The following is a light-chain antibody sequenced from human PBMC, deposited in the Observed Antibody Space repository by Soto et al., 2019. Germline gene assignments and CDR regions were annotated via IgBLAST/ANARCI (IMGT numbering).Light chain of an antibody. Sequence: EIVLTQSPGTLSLSPGEKATHSCRASQCVSSSYLAWYQQKPGQAPRLLIYGASSRATGIPDRFSGSGSGTDFTLTISRLEPEDFAVYYCQQYGSSLALTFGGGTKVDIK. CDR3: QQYGSSLALT. J-gene: IGKJ4*01. CDR2: GAS. CDR1: QCVSSSY. V-gene: IGKV3-20*01.